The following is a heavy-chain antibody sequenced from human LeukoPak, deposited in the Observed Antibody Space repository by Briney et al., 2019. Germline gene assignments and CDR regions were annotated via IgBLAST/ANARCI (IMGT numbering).Heavy chain of an antibody. CDR1: GFTFSNAW. CDR2: IKSKTDGGTT. D-gene: IGHD3-10*02. Sequence: GGSLRLSCAASGFTFSNAWMSWVRQAPGKGLEWVGRIKSKTDGGTTDYAAPVKGRFTISRDDSKNTLYLQMNSLKTEDTAVYYCTTDLNYVRYYYMDVWGKGTTVTVSS. J-gene: IGHJ6*03. CDR3: TTDLNYVRYYYMDV. V-gene: IGHV3-15*01.